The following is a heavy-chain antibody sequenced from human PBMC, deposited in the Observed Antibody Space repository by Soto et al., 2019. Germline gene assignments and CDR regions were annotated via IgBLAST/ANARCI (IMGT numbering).Heavy chain of an antibody. Sequence: QVQLVQSGAEVKKPGASVKVSCKASGYTFTGYYMHWVRQAPGQGLEWMGWINPNSGGTNYAQKFQGLVTMTRDTSFGTAYMELSRLRADDTAVYYCARPQFTPHTLHFDYWGQGTLVTVSS. CDR2: INPNSGGT. CDR3: ARPQFTPHTLHFDY. J-gene: IGHJ4*02. V-gene: IGHV1-2*04. CDR1: GYTFTGYY.